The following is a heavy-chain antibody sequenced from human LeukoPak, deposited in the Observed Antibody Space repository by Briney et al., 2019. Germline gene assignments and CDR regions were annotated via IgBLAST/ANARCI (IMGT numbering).Heavy chain of an antibody. Sequence: GGSLRLSCAASGFTFSSYAMHWVRQAPGKGLEWVAVISYDGSNKYYADSVKGRFTISRDNSKSTLYLQMNSLRAEDTAVYYCARIREGGYWGQGTLVTVSS. CDR1: GFTFSSYA. V-gene: IGHV3-30-3*01. J-gene: IGHJ4*02. D-gene: IGHD3-16*01. CDR2: ISYDGSNK. CDR3: ARIREGGY.